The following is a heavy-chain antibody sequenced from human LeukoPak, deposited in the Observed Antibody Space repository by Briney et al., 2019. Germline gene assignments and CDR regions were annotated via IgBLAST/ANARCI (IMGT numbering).Heavy chain of an antibody. CDR2: INHSGST. D-gene: IGHD3-10*01. Sequence: SETLSLTCAVYGGSFSGYYWSWIRQPPGKGLEWIGAINHSGSTNYNPSLKSRVAISVDTSKNQFSLKLTSVTAADTAVYYCARESRYYYGSGSYFYYYYYYMDVWGKGTTVTVSS. V-gene: IGHV4-34*01. CDR3: ARESRYYYGSGSYFYYYYYYMDV. CDR1: GGSFSGYY. J-gene: IGHJ6*03.